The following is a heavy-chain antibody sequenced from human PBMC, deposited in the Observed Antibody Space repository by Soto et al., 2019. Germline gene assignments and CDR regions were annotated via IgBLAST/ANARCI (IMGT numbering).Heavy chain of an antibody. CDR3: AKALAQYYDFWSGYYPDSVFDY. D-gene: IGHD3-3*01. V-gene: IGHV3-23*01. CDR1: GFTFSSYA. J-gene: IGHJ4*02. Sequence: GGSLRLSCAASGFTFSSYAMSWVRQAPGKGLEWVSAISGSGGSTYYADSVKGQFTISRDNSKNTLYLQMNSLRAEATAVYYCAKALAQYYDFWSGYYPDSVFDYWGQGTLVNVSS. CDR2: ISGSGGST.